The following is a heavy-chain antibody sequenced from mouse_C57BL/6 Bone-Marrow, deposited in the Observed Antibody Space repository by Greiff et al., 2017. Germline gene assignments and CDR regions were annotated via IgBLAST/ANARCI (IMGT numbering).Heavy chain of an antibody. D-gene: IGHD1-1*01. CDR2: IHPSDSDT. Sequence: VQLQQPGAELVKPGASVKVSCKASGYTFTSYWMHWVKQRPGQGLEWIGRIHPSDSDTNYNQKFKGKATLTVDKSSSTAYMQLSSLTSEDSAVYYCAMGYYGSSHNYYAMDYWGKGTSVTVSS. J-gene: IGHJ4*01. CDR3: AMGYYGSSHNYYAMDY. CDR1: GYTFTSYW. V-gene: IGHV1-74*01.